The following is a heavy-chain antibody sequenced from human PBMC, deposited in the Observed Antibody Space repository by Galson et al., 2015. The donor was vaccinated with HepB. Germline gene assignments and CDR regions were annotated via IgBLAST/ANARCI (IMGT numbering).Heavy chain of an antibody. J-gene: IGHJ4*02. D-gene: IGHD4-17*01. Sequence: SLRLSCAASGFTFSSYSMNWVRQAPGKGLEWVSSISSSSSYIYYADSVKGRFTISRDNAKNSLYLQMNSLRAEDTAVYYCARGIPGDYGDYVSYFDYWGQGTLVTVSS. CDR1: GFTFSSYS. V-gene: IGHV3-21*01. CDR2: ISSSSSYI. CDR3: ARGIPGDYGDYVSYFDY.